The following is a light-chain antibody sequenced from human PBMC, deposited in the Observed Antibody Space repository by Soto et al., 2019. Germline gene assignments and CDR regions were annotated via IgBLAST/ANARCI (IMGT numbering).Light chain of an antibody. J-gene: IGKJ2*01. CDR3: QQRGGWPYT. V-gene: IGKV3-11*01. Sequence: VLTQSPATLSLSPGDRASLSCRASHSVANNLAWYQHKPGQAPRLLIYDASNRATGIPARFSGSGSGTDFTLTIHFVESEDFAVYFCQQRGGWPYTYGPGTKLVI. CDR1: HSVANN. CDR2: DAS.